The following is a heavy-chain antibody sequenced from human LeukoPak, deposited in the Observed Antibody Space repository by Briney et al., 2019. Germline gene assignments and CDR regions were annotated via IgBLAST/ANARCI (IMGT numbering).Heavy chain of an antibody. CDR3: ARDSIAAAGTDPFYYYYYGMDV. J-gene: IGHJ6*02. CDR1: GYTFTGYY. Sequence: ASVKVSRKASGYTFTGYYMHWVRQAPGQGLEWMGWINPNSDGTNYAQKFQGRVTMTRDTSISTAYMELSRLRSDDTAVYYCARDSIAAAGTDPFYYYYYGMDVWGQGTTVTVSS. V-gene: IGHV1-2*02. D-gene: IGHD6-13*01. CDR2: INPNSDGT.